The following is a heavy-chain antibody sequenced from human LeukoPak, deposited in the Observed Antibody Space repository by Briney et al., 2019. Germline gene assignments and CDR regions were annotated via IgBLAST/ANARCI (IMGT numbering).Heavy chain of an antibody. D-gene: IGHD2-15*01. CDR2: ISSDGTTT. CDR3: AGRWSFDY. V-gene: IGHV3-74*01. CDR1: GFTFSNDW. J-gene: IGHJ4*02. Sequence: GGSLRLSCAVSGFTFSNDWMHWVRQGPGKGLVWISRISSDGTTTDYADSVKGRFTISRDNAKNTLYLQTDSLRAEDTAVYYCAGRWSFDYWGQGALVTVSS.